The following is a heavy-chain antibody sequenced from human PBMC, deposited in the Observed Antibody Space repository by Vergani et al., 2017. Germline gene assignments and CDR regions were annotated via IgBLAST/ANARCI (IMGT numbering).Heavy chain of an antibody. Sequence: EVQLVESGGGLVQPGGSLRLSCAASGFTFSSYWMSWVRQAPGKGLEWVANIKQDGSEKYYVDSVKGRFTSSRDNAKKSLYLQMNSLRVEDTAVYYCARGKLVGVPSDYWGQGTLVTVSS. CDR2: IKQDGSEK. J-gene: IGHJ4*02. CDR3: ARGKLVGVPSDY. D-gene: IGHD3-3*01. CDR1: GFTFSSYW. V-gene: IGHV3-7*03.